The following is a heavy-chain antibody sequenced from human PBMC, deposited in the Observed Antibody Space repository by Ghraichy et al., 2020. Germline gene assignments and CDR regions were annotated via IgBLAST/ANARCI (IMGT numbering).Heavy chain of an antibody. CDR3: AKDQGYYDFWNGWGKTDAFDI. CDR1: GFSFSSYV. V-gene: IGHV3-23*01. Sequence: GGSLRLSCAASGFSFSSYVISWVRQAPGEGLEWVSAISGSDSTYYADSVKGRFTISRDNSKNTLYLQMNSRRAEDTAVYYCAKDQGYYDFWNGWGKTDAFDIWGQGTMVTVSS. D-gene: IGHD3-3*01. J-gene: IGHJ3*02. CDR2: ISGSDST.